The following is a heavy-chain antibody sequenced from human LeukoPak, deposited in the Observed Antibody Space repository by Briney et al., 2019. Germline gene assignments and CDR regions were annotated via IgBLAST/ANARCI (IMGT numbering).Heavy chain of an antibody. CDR2: ISSSSSTI. J-gene: IGHJ3*02. CDR1: GFTFRSYW. V-gene: IGHV3-48*02. CDR3: AREYSSSSGRAFDI. Sequence: GGSLRLSCAASGFTFRSYWMSWVRQAPGKGLQWFSYISSSSSTIYYADSVKGRFTISRDNAKNSLYLQMNSLRDEDTAVYYCAREYSSSSGRAFDIWGQGTMVTVSS. D-gene: IGHD6-6*01.